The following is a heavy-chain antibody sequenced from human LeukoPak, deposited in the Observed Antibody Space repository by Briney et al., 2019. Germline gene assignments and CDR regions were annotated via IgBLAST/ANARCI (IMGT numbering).Heavy chain of an antibody. CDR1: GYTFTSYA. D-gene: IGHD6-13*01. CDR3: ARSVAAALFDY. CDR2: INAGNDNT. V-gene: IGHV1-3*01. J-gene: IGHJ4*02. Sequence: GASVKVSCKASGYTFTSYAMHWVRQAPGQRLEWMGWINAGNDNTKYSQKFQGRVTITRDTSASTAYMELSSLRSEDTAVYYCARSVAAALFDYWGQGTLVTVSS.